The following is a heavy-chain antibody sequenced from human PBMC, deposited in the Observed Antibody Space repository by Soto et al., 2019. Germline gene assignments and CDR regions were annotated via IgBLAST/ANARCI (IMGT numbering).Heavy chain of an antibody. J-gene: IGHJ4*02. V-gene: IGHV4-59*01. D-gene: IGHD6-19*01. Sequence: PSETLSLTCTVSGGSINNYYWSWIRQPPGKGLEWIGYIYYSGSTTYNPSLKSRLTISVDTSKTQFSLRLSSVTAADTAVYYCERDPGTTVAGVWGFDYWGQGILVTVSS. CDR2: IYYSGST. CDR3: ERDPGTTVAGVWGFDY. CDR1: GGSINNYY.